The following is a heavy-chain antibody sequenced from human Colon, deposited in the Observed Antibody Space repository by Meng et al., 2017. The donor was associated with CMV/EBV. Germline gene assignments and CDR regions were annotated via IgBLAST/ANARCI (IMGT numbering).Heavy chain of an antibody. CDR2: INPNSGGT. V-gene: IGHV1-2*02. CDR1: GYTFTGYY. Sequence: ASVKVSCKASGYTFTGYYMHWVRQAPGQGLGWMGWINPNSGGTNYAQKFQGRVTMTRDTSISTAYMELSRLRSDDTAVYYCASYFYCSSTSCYTWGVTTNYYGMDVWGQGTTVTVSS. J-gene: IGHJ6*02. CDR3: ASYFYCSSTSCYTWGVTTNYYGMDV. D-gene: IGHD2-2*02.